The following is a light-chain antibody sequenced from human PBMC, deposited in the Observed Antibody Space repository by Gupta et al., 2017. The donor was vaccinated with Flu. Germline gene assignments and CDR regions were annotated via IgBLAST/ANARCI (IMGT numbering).Light chain of an antibody. CDR1: SLRSYY. CDR2: GKN. Sequence: SSELTQDPAVSVALGQTVSITCQGDSLRSYYASWDQQKPVQAPVLVIYGKNNRPSGIPDRFSGSSSGNTASLTITGAQAEDEADYYCNSRDSSGNPWVFGGGTKLTVL. V-gene: IGLV3-19*01. CDR3: NSRDSSGNPWV. J-gene: IGLJ3*02.